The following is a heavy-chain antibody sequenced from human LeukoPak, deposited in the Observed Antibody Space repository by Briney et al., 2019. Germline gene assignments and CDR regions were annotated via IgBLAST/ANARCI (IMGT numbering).Heavy chain of an antibody. D-gene: IGHD5-18*01. V-gene: IGHV4-59*12. J-gene: IGHJ4*02. Sequence: SETLSLTCTVSSGSISSYYWSWIRQPPGMGLEWIGYIYYSGSTNYNPSLKSRVTISVDTSKNQFSLKLSSVTAADTAVYYCARGRRYSYGLDYWGQGTLVTVSS. CDR2: IYYSGST. CDR1: SGSISSYY. CDR3: ARGRRYSYGLDY.